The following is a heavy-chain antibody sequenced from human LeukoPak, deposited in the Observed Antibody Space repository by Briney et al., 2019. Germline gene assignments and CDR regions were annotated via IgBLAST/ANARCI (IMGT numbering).Heavy chain of an antibody. J-gene: IGHJ3*02. CDR1: GFTFSSLW. CDR3: ARENYDFWSDIVDAFDI. V-gene: IGHV3-7*01. CDR2: IKQNGSEK. D-gene: IGHD3-3*01. Sequence: PGGSLRLSCAASGFTFSSLWMSWVRQAPGKGLEWVANIKQNGSEKSYVDSVKGRFTISRDNAQNSLYLQMNSLRAEDTAVYYCARENYDFWSDIVDAFDIWGQGTMVTVSS.